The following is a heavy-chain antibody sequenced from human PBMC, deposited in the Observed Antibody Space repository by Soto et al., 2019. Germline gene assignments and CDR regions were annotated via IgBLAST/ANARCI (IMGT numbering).Heavy chain of an antibody. CDR2: INHSGST. V-gene: IGHV4-34*01. CDR3: AREANSGYYLRAFDI. J-gene: IGHJ3*02. Sequence: SETLSLTCAVYGGSFSGYYWSWIRQPPGKGLEWIGEINHSGSTNYNPSLKSRVTISVDTSKNQFSLKLSSVTAADTAVYYCAREANSGYYLRAFDIWGQGTMVTVSS. CDR1: GGSFSGYY. D-gene: IGHD3-22*01.